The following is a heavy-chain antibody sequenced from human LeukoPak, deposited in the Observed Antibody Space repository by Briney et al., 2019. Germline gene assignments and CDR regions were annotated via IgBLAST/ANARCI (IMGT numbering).Heavy chain of an antibody. D-gene: IGHD6-6*01. CDR3: ARDRRQLAFDY. Sequence: ASETLSLTCTVSGVSISSGDYYWSWIRQPPGKVLEWIGYIYYNGSTYYNPSLESRVTISVDTSKNQFSLNLSSVTAADTAVYYCARDRRQLAFDYWGQGTLVTVSS. J-gene: IGHJ4*02. CDR1: GVSISSGDYY. CDR2: IYYNGST. V-gene: IGHV4-30-4*08.